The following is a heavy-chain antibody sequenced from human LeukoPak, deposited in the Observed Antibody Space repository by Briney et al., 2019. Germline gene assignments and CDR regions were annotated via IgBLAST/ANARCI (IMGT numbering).Heavy chain of an antibody. CDR3: AKDQNPPSRYDFWSGYLLFDY. V-gene: IGHV1-2*02. CDR1: GYTFTGYY. D-gene: IGHD3-3*01. CDR2: INPNSGGT. Sequence: ASVKVSCKASGYTFTGYYMHWVRQAPGQGLERMGWINPNSGGTNYAQKFQGRVTMTRDTSISTAYMELSRLRSDDTAVYYCAKDQNPPSRYDFWSGYLLFDYWGQGTLVTVSS. J-gene: IGHJ4*02.